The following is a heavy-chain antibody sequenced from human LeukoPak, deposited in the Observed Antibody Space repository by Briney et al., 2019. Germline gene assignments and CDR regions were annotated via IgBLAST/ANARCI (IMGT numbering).Heavy chain of an antibody. D-gene: IGHD3-22*01. CDR2: IYYSGST. Sequence: SETLSLTCTVSGGSISSSSYYWGWIRQPPGKGLEWIGSIYYSGSTYYNPSLKSGVTISVDTSKNQFSLKLSSVTAADTAVYYCANSPSDYYDSSGYLNWGQGTLVTVSS. CDR3: ANSPSDYYDSSGYLN. V-gene: IGHV4-39*01. J-gene: IGHJ4*02. CDR1: GGSISSSSYY.